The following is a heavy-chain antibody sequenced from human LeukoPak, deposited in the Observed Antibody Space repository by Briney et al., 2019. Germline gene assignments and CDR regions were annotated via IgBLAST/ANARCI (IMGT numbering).Heavy chain of an antibody. J-gene: IGHJ5*02. CDR2: IYYTGST. V-gene: IGHV4-59*01. Sequence: SETLSLTCTISGGSISTYYWSWIRQSPGKGLEWIGYIYYTGSTKYTPSLQSRVTISIDTSKNQFPLKMRSVTAADTAVYCCATAPEYNWFDPWGQGTLVTVSS. CDR3: ATAPEYNWFDP. CDR1: GGSISTYY. D-gene: IGHD1-14*01.